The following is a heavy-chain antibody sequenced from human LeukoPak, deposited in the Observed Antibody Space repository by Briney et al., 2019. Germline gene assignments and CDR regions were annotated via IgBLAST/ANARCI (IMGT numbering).Heavy chain of an antibody. CDR1: GYSFTSYW. CDR3: ASGIGNYGSVRQIDY. D-gene: IGHD4-11*01. CDR2: IYPGDSDT. V-gene: IGHV5-51*01. Sequence: GESLKISCKGSGYSFTSYWIGWVRQMPGKGLEWMGIIYPGDSDTRYSPSFQGQVTISADKSISTAYLQWSSLKASDTAMYYCASGIGNYGSVRQIDYWGQGALVTVSS. J-gene: IGHJ4*02.